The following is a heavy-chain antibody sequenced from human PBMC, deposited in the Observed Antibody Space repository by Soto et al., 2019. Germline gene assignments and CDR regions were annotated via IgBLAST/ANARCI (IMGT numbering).Heavy chain of an antibody. Sequence: AETLALTFPVSGGSIGSYHWSWVRQPPGKGLKWIASVYYTGTTNYNPSLGSRVTISIDAPENQISLKLTSVTAADTAFYYCARDTVLTGMFDFWGQGTLVTVSS. CDR3: ARDTVLTGMFDF. D-gene: IGHD4-17*01. V-gene: IGHV4-59*01. J-gene: IGHJ4*02. CDR2: VYYTGTT. CDR1: GGSIGSYH.